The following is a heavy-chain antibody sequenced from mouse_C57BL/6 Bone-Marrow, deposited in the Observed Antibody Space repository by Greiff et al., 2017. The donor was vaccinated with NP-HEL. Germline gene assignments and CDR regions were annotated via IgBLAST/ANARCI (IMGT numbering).Heavy chain of an antibody. CDR3: ARMITTVVEERYFDV. J-gene: IGHJ1*03. V-gene: IGHV1-81*01. CDR1: GYTFTSYG. Sequence: QVQLQQSGAELARPGASVKLSCKASGYTFTSYGISWVKQRTGQGLEWIGEIYPRSGNTYYNEKFKGKATLTADKSSSTAYMELRSLTSEDSAVYFCARMITTVVEERYFDVWGTGTTVTVSS. CDR2: IYPRSGNT. D-gene: IGHD1-1*01.